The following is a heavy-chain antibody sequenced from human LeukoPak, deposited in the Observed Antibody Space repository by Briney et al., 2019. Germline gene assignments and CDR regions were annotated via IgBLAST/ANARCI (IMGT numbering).Heavy chain of an antibody. CDR1: GYTFTSYG. CDR3: ARMGYSYGTGGVDY. V-gene: IGHV1-18*04. J-gene: IGHJ4*02. D-gene: IGHD5-18*01. Sequence: ASVKVSCKASGYTFTSYGISWARQAPGQGLEWMGWISAYNGNTNYAQKLQGRVTMTTDTSTSTAYMELRSLRSDDTAVYYCARMGYSYGTGGVDYWGQGTLVTVSS. CDR2: ISAYNGNT.